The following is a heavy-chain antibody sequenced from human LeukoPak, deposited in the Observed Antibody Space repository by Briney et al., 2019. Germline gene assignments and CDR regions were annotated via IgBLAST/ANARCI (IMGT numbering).Heavy chain of an antibody. CDR2: IYHSGST. D-gene: IGHD2-2*01. CDR3: ARVVPAAREYYFDY. CDR1: GGSISSSNW. J-gene: IGHJ4*02. Sequence: PSETLSLTCAVSGGSISSSNWWSWVRQPPGKGLEWIGEIYHSGSTNYNPSLKSRVTISVDKSKNQFSLKLSSATAADTAVYYCARVVPAAREYYFDYWGQGTLVTVSS. V-gene: IGHV4-4*02.